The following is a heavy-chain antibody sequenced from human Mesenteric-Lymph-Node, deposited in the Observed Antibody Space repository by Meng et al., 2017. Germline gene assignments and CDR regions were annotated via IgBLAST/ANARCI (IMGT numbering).Heavy chain of an antibody. J-gene: IGHJ4*02. D-gene: IGHD3-22*01. Sequence: QVQLVQSGAEVKKPGASVRVSCKASGYTFTSYYIYWVRQAPGQRLEWMGIIDSGGSSPPSAQKFRGRVTMTRDTSTNTVYMELSSLRFEDTAVFYCARSLDTSGHAYFDYWGQGTLVTVSS. CDR2: IDSGGSSP. V-gene: IGHV1-46*01. CDR1: GYTFTSYY. CDR3: ARSLDTSGHAYFDY.